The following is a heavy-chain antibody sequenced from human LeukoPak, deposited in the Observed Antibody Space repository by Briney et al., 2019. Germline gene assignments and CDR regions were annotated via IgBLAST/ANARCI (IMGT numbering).Heavy chain of an antibody. J-gene: IGHJ3*02. D-gene: IGHD2-21*02. CDR1: GGTFSSYA. CDR3: ARADCGGDCNDAFDI. CDR2: IIPIFGTA. V-gene: IGHV1-69*05. Sequence: ASVKVSCKASGGTFSSYAISWVRQAPGQGLEWMGGIIPIFGTANYAQKFQGRVTITTDESTSTAYMELSSLRSEDTAVYYCARADCGGDCNDAFDIWGHGTMVTVSS.